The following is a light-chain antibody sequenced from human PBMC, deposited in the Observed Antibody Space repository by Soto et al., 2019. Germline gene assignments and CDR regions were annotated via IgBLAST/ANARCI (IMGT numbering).Light chain of an antibody. CDR3: QSYDSRLSGYV. CDR2: DNP. Sequence: QPVLTQSPSVSGAPGQRVTISCTGSSSNIGAGYDVHWYQQLPGTAPKLIIHDNPNRPSGVPDRFSGSKSGTSASLAITGLQGEDEAEYYCQSYDSRLSGYVFGGGTQLTVL. J-gene: IGLJ7*01. CDR1: SSNIGAGYD. V-gene: IGLV1-40*01.